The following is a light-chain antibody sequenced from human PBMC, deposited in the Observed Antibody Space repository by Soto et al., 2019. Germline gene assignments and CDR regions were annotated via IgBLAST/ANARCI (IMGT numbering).Light chain of an antibody. J-gene: IGLJ1*01. V-gene: IGLV2-14*03. CDR2: DVS. CDR3: TSYTTSSTQV. Sequence: ALTQPASVSGSPGQSITISCTGTSSVVGGYNYVSWYQQHPGKAPKLMIYDVSNRPSGVSNRFSGSKSGNTASLTISGLQAEDEADYYCTSYTTSSTQVFGTGTKVTVL. CDR1: SSVVGGYNY.